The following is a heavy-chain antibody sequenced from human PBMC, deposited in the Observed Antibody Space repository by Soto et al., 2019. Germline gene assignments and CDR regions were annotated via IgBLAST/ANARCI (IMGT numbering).Heavy chain of an antibody. CDR3: AASIFYYGMDV. CDR1: GYTFTNYW. CDR2: IYPGDSDA. J-gene: IGHJ6*02. Sequence: GESLKISCKGSGYTFTNYWIGWVRQMPGKGPEWVGIIYPGDSDAKYNPSFQGQVTISADKSITTTYLQWSSLKASDTAIYYCAASIFYYGMDVWGQGTTLTVSS. V-gene: IGHV5-51*01.